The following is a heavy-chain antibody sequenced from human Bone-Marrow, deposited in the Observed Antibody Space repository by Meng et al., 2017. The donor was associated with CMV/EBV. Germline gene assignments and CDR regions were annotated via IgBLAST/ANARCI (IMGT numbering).Heavy chain of an antibody. CDR2: IYYSGST. CDR1: GGSVSSGSYY. CDR3: ARYYDSSEYYFDY. V-gene: IGHV4-61*01. D-gene: IGHD3-22*01. Sequence: SETLSPTCTASGGSVSSGSYYWSWIRQPPGKGLEWIGYIYYSGSTNYNPSLKSRVTISVDTSKNQFSLKLSSVTAADTAVYYCARYYDSSEYYFDYWGQGTLVTVSS. J-gene: IGHJ4*02.